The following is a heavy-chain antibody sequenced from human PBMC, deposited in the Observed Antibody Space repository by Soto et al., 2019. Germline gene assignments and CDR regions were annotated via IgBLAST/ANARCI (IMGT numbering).Heavy chain of an antibody. D-gene: IGHD5-18*01. CDR2: ISYDGSNK. CDR3: AKEQLGFDY. Sequence: QVQLVESGGGVVQPGRSLRLSCAASGFTFSSYGMHWVRQAPGKGLEWVAVISYDGSNKYYADSVKGRFTISRDNSKNTLYLQMNSLRVEDTAVYYCAKEQLGFDYWGQGTLVTVSS. CDR1: GFTFSSYG. J-gene: IGHJ4*02. V-gene: IGHV3-30*18.